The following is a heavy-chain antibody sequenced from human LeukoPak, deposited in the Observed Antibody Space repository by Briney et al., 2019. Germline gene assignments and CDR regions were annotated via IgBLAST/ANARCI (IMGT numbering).Heavy chain of an antibody. CDR1: RGTFSSYA. V-gene: IGHV1-69*01. Sequence: SVKVSCKASRGTFSSYAISWVRQAPGQGLEWMGGIIPIFGTANYAQKFQGRVTITADESTSTAYMELSSLRSEDTAVYYCARESDYYDSSGYGYWGQGTLVTVSS. D-gene: IGHD3-22*01. CDR3: ARESDYYDSSGYGY. CDR2: IIPIFGTA. J-gene: IGHJ4*02.